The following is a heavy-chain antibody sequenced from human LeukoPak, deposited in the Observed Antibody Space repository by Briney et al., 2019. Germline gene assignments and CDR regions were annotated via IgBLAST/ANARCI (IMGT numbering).Heavy chain of an antibody. CDR1: GFTFSTYS. J-gene: IGHJ3*02. Sequence: GGSLRLSCAASGFTFSTYSMNWVRQAPGKGLEWLSYIGYTSSPIYYADSVKGRFTVSRDNAKNSLYLQMSSLRAEDTAIYYCVRGGGPSYKYNAFDIWGQGTMVTVYS. D-gene: IGHD2-15*01. V-gene: IGHV3-48*01. CDR3: VRGGGPSYKYNAFDI. CDR2: IGYTSSPI.